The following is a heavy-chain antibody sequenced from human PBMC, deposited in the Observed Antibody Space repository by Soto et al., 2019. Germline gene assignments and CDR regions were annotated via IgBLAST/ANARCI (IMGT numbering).Heavy chain of an antibody. J-gene: IGHJ6*02. CDR2: IIPSFATG. Sequence: QVQLVQSGAEVKKPGSSVKVSCKASGGTFGNSAISWVRQAPGQGREWMGGIIPSFATGNSAPEFQRRLTSTTEKSTTTAYMELSSLRSKDTAVYYCARLCSSSGSYWFYGMDVWGQGTTVTVSS. V-gene: IGHV1-69*06. CDR1: GGTFGNSA. D-gene: IGHD3-10*01. CDR3: ARLCSSSGSYWFYGMDV.